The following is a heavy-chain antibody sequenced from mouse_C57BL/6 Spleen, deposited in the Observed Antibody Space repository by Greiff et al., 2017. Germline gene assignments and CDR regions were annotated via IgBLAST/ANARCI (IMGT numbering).Heavy chain of an antibody. CDR2: IYPRSGNT. D-gene: IGHD1-1*01. Sequence: QVQLKESGAELARPGASVKLSCKASGYTFTSYGISWVKQRTGQGLEWIGEIYPRSGNTYYNEKFKGKATLTADKSSSTAYMELRSLTSEDSAVYFCARRNYYGSSYEFDYWGQGTLVTVSA. V-gene: IGHV1-81*01. J-gene: IGHJ3*01. CDR3: ARRNYYGSSYEFDY. CDR1: GYTFTSYG.